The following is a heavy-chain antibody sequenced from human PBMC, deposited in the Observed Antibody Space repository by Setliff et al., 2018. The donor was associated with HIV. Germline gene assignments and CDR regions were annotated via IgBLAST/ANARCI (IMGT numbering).Heavy chain of an antibody. CDR2: IWADEITK. CDR1: GFTFSWYG. CDR3: ARDPPGSGFHLDY. V-gene: IGHV3-33*07. D-gene: IGHD5-12*01. Sequence: GGSLRLSCAASGFTFSWYGMDWVRQAPGKGLEWVAMIWADEITKFYADSVKGRFTISRDNSKNTMYLQMNTLRVEDTAVYYCARDPPGSGFHLDYWGQGTPVTVSS. J-gene: IGHJ4*02.